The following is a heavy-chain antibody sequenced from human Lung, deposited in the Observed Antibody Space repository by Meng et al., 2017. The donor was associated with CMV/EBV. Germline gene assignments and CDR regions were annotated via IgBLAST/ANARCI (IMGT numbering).Heavy chain of an antibody. CDR1: GGSISSYY. CDR3: ARVSGYYYYGMDV. V-gene: IGHV4-59*01. D-gene: IGHD3-3*01. J-gene: IGHJ6*02. CDR2: IYYSGST. Sequence: SETLSLTCTVSGGSISSYYWSWIRQPPGKGLEWIGYIYYSGSTNYNPSLKSRVTISVDTSKNQFSLKLSSVTAADTAVYYCARVSGYYYYGMDVWGQGTTVAVYS.